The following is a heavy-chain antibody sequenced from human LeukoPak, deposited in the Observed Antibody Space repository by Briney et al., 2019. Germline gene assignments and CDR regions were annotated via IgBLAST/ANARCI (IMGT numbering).Heavy chain of an antibody. D-gene: IGHD5-12*01. CDR3: ARDVGGYAFDS. Sequence: PGGSLRLSCAASGFTFSTYAMHWVRQAPGKGLEWVAVISYDGSNKYYADSVKGRFTISRDNSKNTVYLQVNSLRAEDTAIYYCARDVGGYAFDSWGQGTLVTVSS. V-gene: IGHV3-30-3*01. CDR1: GFTFSTYA. CDR2: ISYDGSNK. J-gene: IGHJ4*02.